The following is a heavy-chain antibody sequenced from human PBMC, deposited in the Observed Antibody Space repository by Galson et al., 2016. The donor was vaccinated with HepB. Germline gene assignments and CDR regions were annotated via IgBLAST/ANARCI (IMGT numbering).Heavy chain of an antibody. CDR2: IWYDGINK. CDR1: GFTFSTYG. V-gene: IGHV3-33*01. J-gene: IGHJ4*02. Sequence: SLRLSCAASGFTFSTYGMHWVRQAPGKGLEWAAVIWYDGINKYYADSVKGRFTISRDNSKNTLYLQMNSLRAEDTAVYYCARDLSGRSGLDYWGQGTLVTVPS. CDR3: ARDLSGRSGLDY. D-gene: IGHD3-10*01.